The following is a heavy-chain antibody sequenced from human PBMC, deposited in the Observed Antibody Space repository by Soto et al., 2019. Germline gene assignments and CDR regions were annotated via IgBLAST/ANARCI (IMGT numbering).Heavy chain of an antibody. Sequence: ESGGGVVQPGRSLRLSCAASGFTFSSYAMHWVRQAPGKGLEWVAVISYDGSNKYYADSVKGRFTISRDNSKNTLYLQMNSLRAEDTAVYYCARTVTTDYYYGMDVWVQGTTVTVSS. CDR1: GFTFSSYA. J-gene: IGHJ6*02. D-gene: IGHD4-4*01. CDR3: ARTVTTDYYYGMDV. CDR2: ISYDGSNK. V-gene: IGHV3-30-3*01.